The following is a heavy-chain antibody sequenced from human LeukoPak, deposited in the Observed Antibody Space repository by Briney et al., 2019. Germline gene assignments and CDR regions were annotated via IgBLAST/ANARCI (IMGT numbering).Heavy chain of an antibody. D-gene: IGHD6-13*01. Sequence: PGRSLRLSCAASGFTLSDYGMHWVRQAPGKGLEWVAMISFGGAETYYGDSVKGRFSISRDSSKNTVYLQMNSLRAEDTAVYLCAKDWYSSRWCNWFDPWGQGTLVTVSS. V-gene: IGHV3-30*18. CDR3: AKDWYSSRWCNWFDP. CDR2: ISFGGAET. J-gene: IGHJ5*02. CDR1: GFTLSDYG.